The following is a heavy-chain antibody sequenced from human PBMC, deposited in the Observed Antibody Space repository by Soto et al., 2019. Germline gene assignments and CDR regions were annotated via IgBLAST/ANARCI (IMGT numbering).Heavy chain of an antibody. Sequence: GGSLRLSCAASGFTFSGYSVNWVRQAPGKGLEWVSYISSGSKTIYYAESVKGRFTVSRDNARNSQYLQMNSLRDEDTAVYYCAREGILGVRSFDYWGQGTLVTVSS. J-gene: IGHJ4*02. CDR2: ISSGSKTI. CDR3: AREGILGVRSFDY. D-gene: IGHD3-3*01. CDR1: GFTFSGYS. V-gene: IGHV3-48*02.